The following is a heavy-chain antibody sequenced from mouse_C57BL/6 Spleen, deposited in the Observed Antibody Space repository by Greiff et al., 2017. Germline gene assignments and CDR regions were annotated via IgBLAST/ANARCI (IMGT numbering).Heavy chain of an antibody. CDR2: IRLKSDNYAT. D-gene: IGHD2-2*01. V-gene: IGHV6-3*01. Sequence: EVQLVESGGGLVQPGGSMKLSCVASGFTFSNYWMNWVRQSPEKGLEWVAQIRLKSDNYATHYAESVKGRFTISRDDSKSSVYLQMNNLRAEDTGIYYCTAIYYGYENYFDYGGQGTTLTVSS. J-gene: IGHJ2*01. CDR3: TAIYYGYENYFDY. CDR1: GFTFSNYW.